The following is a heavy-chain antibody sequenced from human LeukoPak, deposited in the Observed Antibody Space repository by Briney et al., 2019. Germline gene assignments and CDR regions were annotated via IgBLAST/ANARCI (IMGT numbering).Heavy chain of an antibody. J-gene: IGHJ4*02. V-gene: IGHV3-21*01. Sequence: KTGGSLRLSCAASGFTFSSYSMNWVRQAPGKGLEWVSSISSSSRYIYYAASVKGRFTISRDNAENSLYLQMNSLRAEDTAVYYCARDSFVVGATRWGQGALVTVSS. CDR2: ISSSSRYI. CDR1: GFTFSSYS. D-gene: IGHD1-26*01. CDR3: ARDSFVVGATR.